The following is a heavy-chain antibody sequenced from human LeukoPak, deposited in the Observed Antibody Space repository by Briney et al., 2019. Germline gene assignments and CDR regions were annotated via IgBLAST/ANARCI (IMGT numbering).Heavy chain of an antibody. D-gene: IGHD2-15*01. Sequence: GGSLRLSCAASGFTFSDYWMHWVRQAPGKGLEWVSAISNNGGYTYYADSVQGRFTISRDNSKSTLCLQMNSLRAEDTAVYYCAKQLGYCSDGSCYFPYWGQGTLVTVSS. CDR1: GFTFSDYW. V-gene: IGHV3-23*01. CDR2: ISNNGGYT. CDR3: AKQLGYCSDGSCYFPY. J-gene: IGHJ4*02.